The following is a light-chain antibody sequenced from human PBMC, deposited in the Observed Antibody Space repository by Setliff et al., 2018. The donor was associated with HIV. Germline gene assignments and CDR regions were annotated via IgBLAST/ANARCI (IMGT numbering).Light chain of an antibody. Sequence: QSALTQPPSVSGSPGQSVTISCTGTSSDVGFYNRVSWYPQPPGTAPRLMISEVSNRPSGVPARFSGSKYCNTASLTISGLRAEDEADYYGGSYTSSNTCVFGTGTKVTVL. CDR1: SSDVGFYNR. CDR3: GSYTSSNTCV. V-gene: IGLV2-18*02. CDR2: EVS. J-gene: IGLJ1*01.